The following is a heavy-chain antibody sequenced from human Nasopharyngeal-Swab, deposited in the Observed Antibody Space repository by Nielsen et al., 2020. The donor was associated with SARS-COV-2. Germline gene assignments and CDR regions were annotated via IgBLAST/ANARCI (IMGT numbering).Heavy chain of an antibody. J-gene: IGHJ4*02. D-gene: IGHD3-22*01. CDR2: ISGSGGST. CDR3: AKEPIVTMIVVVIDTYFDY. Sequence: WIRQPPGKELEWVSAISGSGGSTYYADSVKGRFTISRDNSKNTLYLQMNSLRAEDTAVYYCAKEPIVTMIVVVIDTYFDYWGQGTLVTVSS. V-gene: IGHV3-23*01.